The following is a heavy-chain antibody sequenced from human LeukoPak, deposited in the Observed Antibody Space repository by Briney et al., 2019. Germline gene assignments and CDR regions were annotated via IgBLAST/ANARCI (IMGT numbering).Heavy chain of an antibody. D-gene: IGHD2-15*01. CDR3: ARVDGYCSGGSCYGPADY. J-gene: IGHJ4*02. CDR1: GGSFSSYA. CDR2: IIPIFGTA. Sequence: ASVKVSCKASGGSFSSYAINWVRQAPGQGLEWMGGIIPIFGTANYAQKFQDRVTITAVESMSTVYMELSSLRSEDTAVYYCARVDGYCSGGSCYGPADYWGQGTLVTVSS. V-gene: IGHV1-69*13.